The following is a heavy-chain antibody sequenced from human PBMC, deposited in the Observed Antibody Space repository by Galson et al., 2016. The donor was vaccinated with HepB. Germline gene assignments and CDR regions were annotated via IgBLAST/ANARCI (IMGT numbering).Heavy chain of an antibody. CDR2: TYYRSKWYN. CDR3: ARDEPRYNSSLNYYYYYYMDV. D-gene: IGHD6-13*01. V-gene: IGHV6-1*01. J-gene: IGHJ6*03. Sequence: AISGDSVSSNSAAWNWIRQSPSRGLEWLGRTYYRSKWYNDYAVSVKSRITINPDTSKNQFSLQLNSVTPEDTAVYYCARDEPRYNSSLNYYYYYYMDVWGKGTTVTVSS. CDR1: GDSVSSNSAA.